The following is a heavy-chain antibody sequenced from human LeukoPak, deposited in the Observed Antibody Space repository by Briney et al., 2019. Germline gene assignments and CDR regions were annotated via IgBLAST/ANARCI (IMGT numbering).Heavy chain of an antibody. V-gene: IGHV4-59*12. CDR3: ARDRPSAATTRGSFDN. D-gene: IGHD4-17*01. CDR2: IYYSGST. CDR1: GGSISSYY. Sequence: PSRTLSLTCAVSGGSISSYYWSWIRQPPGKGLEWIGYIYYSGSTNYNPSLKSRVTISVDTSKNQFSLKLSSVTAADTAVYYCARDRPSAATTRGSFDNWGQGTLVTVSS. J-gene: IGHJ4*02.